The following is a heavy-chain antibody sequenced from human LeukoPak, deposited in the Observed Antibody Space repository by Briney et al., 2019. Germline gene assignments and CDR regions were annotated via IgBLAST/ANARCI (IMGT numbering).Heavy chain of an antibody. D-gene: IGHD3-10*01. V-gene: IGHV4-61*02. CDR2: IYTSGST. Sequence: SETLSLTCTVSGGSISSGDYYWSWIRQPAGKGLEWIGRIYTSGSTNYNPSLKSRVTISVDTSKNQFSLKLSSVTAADTAVYYCARADGSGSLLDYWGQGALVTVSS. CDR3: ARADGSGSLLDY. J-gene: IGHJ4*02. CDR1: GGSISSGDYY.